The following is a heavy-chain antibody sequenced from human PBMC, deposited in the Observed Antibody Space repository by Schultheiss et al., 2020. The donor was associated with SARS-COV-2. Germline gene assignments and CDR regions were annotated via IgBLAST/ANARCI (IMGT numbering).Heavy chain of an antibody. J-gene: IGHJ6*02. CDR1: GFTFSSYS. CDR2: ISSSSSYI. CDR3: ARDGCSSTSCYTRGYYYYGMDV. D-gene: IGHD2-2*02. Sequence: GGSLRLSCAASGFTFSSYSMNWVRQAPGKGLEWVSSISSSSSYIYYADSVKGRFTISRDNAKNSLYLQMNSLRAEDTAVYYCARDGCSSTSCYTRGYYYYGMDVWGQGTTVTVSS. V-gene: IGHV3-21*01.